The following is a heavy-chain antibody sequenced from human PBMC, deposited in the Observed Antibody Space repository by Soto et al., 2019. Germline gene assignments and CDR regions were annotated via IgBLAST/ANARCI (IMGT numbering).Heavy chain of an antibody. CDR3: ARDRNTYYYDRQDY. CDR1: GFTFSTYA. J-gene: IGHJ4*02. Sequence: GSLRLSCAASGFTFSTYAMNWVRKAPGKGLEWVALISYDGSNKYYADSVKGRFTISRDNSKNTLYLQMNSLRGEDTAVYYCARDRNTYYYDRQDYWGQGSLVTVSS. V-gene: IGHV3-30-3*01. D-gene: IGHD3-22*01. CDR2: ISYDGSNK.